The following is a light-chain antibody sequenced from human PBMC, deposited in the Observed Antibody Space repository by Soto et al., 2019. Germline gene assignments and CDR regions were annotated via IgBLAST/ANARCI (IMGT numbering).Light chain of an antibody. CDR1: SDSVSASHF. J-gene: IGLJ2*01. Sequence: QAVVTQEPSVSVSPGGTVTLTCGLSSDSVSASHFPCWYQQTPGQAPRTLIYNTNTRSSGVPDRFSGSILGNRAALTITGAQADDESDYYCVLYMRSGIAVFGGGTKLTVL. CDR2: NTN. V-gene: IGLV8-61*01. CDR3: VLYMRSGIAV.